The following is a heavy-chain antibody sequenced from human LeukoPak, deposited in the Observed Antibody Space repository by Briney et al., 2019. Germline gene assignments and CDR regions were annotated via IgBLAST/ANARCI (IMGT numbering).Heavy chain of an antibody. J-gene: IGHJ4*02. CDR3: ASKPSAGASSGYYLNY. CDR1: GFTFSSYW. D-gene: IGHD3-22*01. V-gene: IGHV3-7*01. CDR2: IKQDGSEK. Sequence: GGSLRLSCAASGFTFSSYWMSWVRQAPGKGLEWVANIKQDGSEKYYVDSVKGRFTISRDNAKNSLYLQMNSLRAEDTAVYYCASKPSAGASSGYYLNYWGQGTLVTVSS.